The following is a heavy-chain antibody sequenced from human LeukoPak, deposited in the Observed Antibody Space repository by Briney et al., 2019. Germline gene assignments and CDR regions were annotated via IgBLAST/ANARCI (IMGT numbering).Heavy chain of an antibody. V-gene: IGHV3-23*01. CDR1: GFTFSSYA. Sequence: GGSLRLSCAASGFTFSSYAMSWVRQAPGKGLEWVSAISGSGGSTYYADSVKGRFTISRDNSKNTLYLQMNSLRAEDTAVYYCAKVPGLGYCSSTSCAALYFDYWGQGTLVTVSS. CDR3: AKVPGLGYCSSTSCAALYFDY. J-gene: IGHJ4*02. D-gene: IGHD2-2*01. CDR2: ISGSGGST.